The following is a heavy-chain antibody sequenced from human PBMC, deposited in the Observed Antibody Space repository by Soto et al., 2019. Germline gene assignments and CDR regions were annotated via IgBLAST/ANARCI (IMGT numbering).Heavy chain of an antibody. J-gene: IGHJ4*02. D-gene: IGHD2-21*02. CDR2: IYYSGST. Sequence: PSETLSLTCTVSGGSITSYDWSWIRQPPGKGLEWIGYIYYSGSTNYNPSLKSRVTISVDTSKNQFSLKLSSVTAADTAVYYCARGDTLSYCGGDCPLYFDYWGQGTLVTVSS. V-gene: IGHV4-59*01. CDR1: GGSITSYD. CDR3: ARGDTLSYCGGDCPLYFDY.